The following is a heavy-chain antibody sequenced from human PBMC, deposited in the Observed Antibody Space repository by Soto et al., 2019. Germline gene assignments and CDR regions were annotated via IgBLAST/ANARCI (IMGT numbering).Heavy chain of an antibody. J-gene: IGHJ5*02. Sequence: GGSLRLSCAASGFTFRNYAMTWVRQAPRKGLEWVSSISSSSSYIYYADSVMGRFTISRDNAKNSLYLQMNSLRAEDTAVYYCARGPIVVVPDASTYNWFDPWGQGTLVTVSS. V-gene: IGHV3-21*01. CDR3: ARGPIVVVPDASTYNWFDP. CDR1: GFTFRNYA. CDR2: ISSSSSYI. D-gene: IGHD2-2*01.